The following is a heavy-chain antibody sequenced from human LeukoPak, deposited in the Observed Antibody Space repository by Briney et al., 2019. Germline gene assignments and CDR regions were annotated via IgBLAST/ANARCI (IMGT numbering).Heavy chain of an antibody. V-gene: IGHV4-34*01. CDR3: ARGRIPLDY. Sequence: PSETLSLTCAVYGGSFSGYYWSWIRKPPGKGLEWIGEINHSGSTNYNPSLKSRVTISVDTSKNQFSLKLSSVTAADTAVYYCARGRIPLDYWGQGTLVTVSS. J-gene: IGHJ4*02. D-gene: IGHD2/OR15-2a*01. CDR1: GGSFSGYY. CDR2: INHSGST.